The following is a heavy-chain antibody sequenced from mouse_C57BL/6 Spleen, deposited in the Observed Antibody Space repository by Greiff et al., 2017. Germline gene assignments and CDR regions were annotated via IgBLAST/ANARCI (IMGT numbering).Heavy chain of an antibody. CDR1: GYTFTSYW. J-gene: IGHJ1*03. CDR2: IDPSDSET. D-gene: IGHD1-1*01. Sequence: QVQLQQPGAELVRPGSSVKLSCKASGYTFTSYWMHWVKQRPIQGLEWIGNIDPSDSETHYNQKFKDKATLTVDKSSSTAYMQLSSLTSEDSAVYYCARGLTTVVARDWYFDVWGTGTTVTGSS. V-gene: IGHV1-52*01. CDR3: ARGLTTVVARDWYFDV.